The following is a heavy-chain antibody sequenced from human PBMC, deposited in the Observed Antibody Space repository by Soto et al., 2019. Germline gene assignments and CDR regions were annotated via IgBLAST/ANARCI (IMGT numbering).Heavy chain of an antibody. CDR2: ISSTSKYI. V-gene: IGHV3-21*01. D-gene: IGHD6-19*01. CDR1: GFTFSNYS. CDR3: ARGISSGWLDY. J-gene: IGHJ4*02. Sequence: EVQLVESGGGLVKPGGSLRVSCAASGFTFSNYSMNWVRQAPGKGLEWVSSISSTSKYIYYADSVKGRFTISRDNAKKSLYLQMNSLRAEDTAVYYCARGISSGWLDYWGQGTLVTVSA.